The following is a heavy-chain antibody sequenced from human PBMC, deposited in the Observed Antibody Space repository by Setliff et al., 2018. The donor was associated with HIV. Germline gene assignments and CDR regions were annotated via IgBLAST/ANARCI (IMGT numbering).Heavy chain of an antibody. Sequence: SSETLSLTCAVYGGSFSGYYWSWIRQPPGKGLEWIGEINHSGSTNYNPSLKSRVTISVDTSKNQFSLKLSSVTAADTAVYYCARGHSYYRDIWGQGTMVTVSS. J-gene: IGHJ3*02. CDR3: ARGHSYYRDI. CDR1: GGSFSGYY. V-gene: IGHV4-34*01. CDR2: INHSGST. D-gene: IGHD3-10*01.